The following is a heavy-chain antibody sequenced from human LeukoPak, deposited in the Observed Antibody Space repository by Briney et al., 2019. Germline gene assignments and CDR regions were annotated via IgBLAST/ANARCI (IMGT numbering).Heavy chain of an antibody. CDR3: ERDQLSGPTIHYL. V-gene: IGHV3-7*05. J-gene: IGHJ5*02. D-gene: IGHD5-12*01. Sequence: AGGCLRRSRAASVYTLTIYSMSGVREVPARGLEYVANIKQDGCETYCVDSVKGRYTLSRDNAKNSLYLQMNSLRAQDTAVYYCERDQLSGPTIHYLWGQGTLVTVSS. CDR2: IKQDGCET. CDR1: VYTLTIYS.